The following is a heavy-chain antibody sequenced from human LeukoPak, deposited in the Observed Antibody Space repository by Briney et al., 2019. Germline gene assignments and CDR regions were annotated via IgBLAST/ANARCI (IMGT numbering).Heavy chain of an antibody. CDR2: ISGSTNYI. Sequence: PGGSLRLSCAASGFAFSSYTMNWVRQAPGKGLEWVSSISGSTNYIYFADSVKGRFTISRDNAKNSLYLQMNSLRAEDTAVYYCASSWEDVDTAMVGYWGQGTLVTVSS. D-gene: IGHD5-18*01. CDR1: GFAFSSYT. J-gene: IGHJ4*02. V-gene: IGHV3-21*01. CDR3: ASSWEDVDTAMVGY.